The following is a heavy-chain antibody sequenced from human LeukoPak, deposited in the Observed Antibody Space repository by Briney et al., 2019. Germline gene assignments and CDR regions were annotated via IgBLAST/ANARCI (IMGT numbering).Heavy chain of an antibody. J-gene: IGHJ4*02. CDR2: ISSSSSYI. CDR1: GFTFSSYS. Sequence: GALRLSCAASGFTFSSYSMNWVHQAPGKGLEWVSSISSSSSYIYYADSVKGRFTISRDNAKNSLYLQMNSLRAEDTAVYYCARLNDILTGSSDYWGQGTLVTVSS. CDR3: ARLNDILTGSSDY. V-gene: IGHV3-21*01. D-gene: IGHD3-9*01.